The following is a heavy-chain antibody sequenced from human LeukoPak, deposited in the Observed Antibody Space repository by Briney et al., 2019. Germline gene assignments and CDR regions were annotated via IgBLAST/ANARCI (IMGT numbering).Heavy chain of an antibody. J-gene: IGHJ4*02. D-gene: IGHD6-13*01. V-gene: IGHV4-59*01. Sequence: PSETLSLTCSVSGGPISRYYWSWLRQPPGRGREGIGYIYSTGSTNYNPSLKSRVTISVDTSKNQFSLKLSSVTAAGTAVYYCAREGGQQRYYFDYWGQGTLVTVSS. CDR1: GGPISRYY. CDR2: IYSTGST. CDR3: AREGGQQRYYFDY.